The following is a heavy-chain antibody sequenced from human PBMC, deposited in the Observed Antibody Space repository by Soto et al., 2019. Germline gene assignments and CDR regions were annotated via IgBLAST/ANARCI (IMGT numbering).Heavy chain of an antibody. CDR3: ARVKGMATITDAFDI. V-gene: IGHV3-11*01. Sequence: GGSLRLSCAACGFTFSDYYMSWIRQAPGKGLEWVSYISSSGSAVYYADSVKGRFTISRDNAKNSLYLQMNSLRAEDTAVYYCARVKGMATITDAFDIWGQGTMVTVSS. CDR1: GFTFSDYY. D-gene: IGHD5-12*01. CDR2: ISSSGSAV. J-gene: IGHJ3*02.